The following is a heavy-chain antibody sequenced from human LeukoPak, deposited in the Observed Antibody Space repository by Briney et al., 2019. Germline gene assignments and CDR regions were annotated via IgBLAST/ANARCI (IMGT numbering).Heavy chain of an antibody. CDR2: VDGSGGYT. Sequence: GGPLRLSCAASGFTFGSHALRWVRQAPAMGLQWVSAVDGSGGYTYYADSVKGRFTISRDNSKNTLYLQMNSLRAEDTAIYYCAKESGPRGVQSAALYWGQGTLVTVSS. J-gene: IGHJ4*02. CDR3: AKESGPRGVQSAALY. V-gene: IGHV3-23*01. D-gene: IGHD3-10*01. CDR1: GFTFGSHA.